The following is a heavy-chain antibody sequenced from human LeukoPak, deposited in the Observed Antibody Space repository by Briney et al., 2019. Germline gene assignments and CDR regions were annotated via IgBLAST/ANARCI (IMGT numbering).Heavy chain of an antibody. CDR2: INPNNGAT. Sequence: ASVKVSCKASGYTFTSYYMHWVRQAPGQELEWMGRINPNNGATNYAQKLQGRVTITGDTSISTAYMELSSLRSDDTAVYYCTRESGSYHGNDYWGQGTLVTVSS. D-gene: IGHD1-26*01. J-gene: IGHJ4*02. CDR1: GYTFTSYY. CDR3: TRESGSYHGNDY. V-gene: IGHV1-2*06.